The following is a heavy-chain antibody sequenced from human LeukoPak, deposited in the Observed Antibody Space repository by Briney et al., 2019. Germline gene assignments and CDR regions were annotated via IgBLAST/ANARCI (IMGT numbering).Heavy chain of an antibody. CDR1: GFTVSSNY. CDR3: ARGQHIVVVTATHDAFDI. CDR2: IYSGGST. V-gene: IGHV3-66*01. D-gene: IGHD2-21*02. Sequence: GGSLRLSCAASGFTVSSNYMSWVRQAPGKRLEWVSVIYSGGSTYYADSVKGRFTISRDNSKNTLYLQMNSLRAEDTAVYYCARGQHIVVVTATHDAFDIWGQGTMVTVSS. J-gene: IGHJ3*02.